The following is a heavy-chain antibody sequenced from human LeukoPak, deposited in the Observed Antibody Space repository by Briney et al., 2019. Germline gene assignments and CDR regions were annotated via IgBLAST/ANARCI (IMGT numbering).Heavy chain of an antibody. CDR3: ARDASRGQWLY. V-gene: IGHV3-33*08. CDR1: GFTFSSYW. CDR2: IWYDGSNK. Sequence: GGSLRLSCAASGFTFSSYWMSWVRQAPGKGLEWVAVIWYDGSNKYYADSVKGRFTVSRDNSQNTLHLQMNSLRAEDTAVYYCARDASRGQWLYWGQGTLVTVSS. D-gene: IGHD6-19*01. J-gene: IGHJ4*02.